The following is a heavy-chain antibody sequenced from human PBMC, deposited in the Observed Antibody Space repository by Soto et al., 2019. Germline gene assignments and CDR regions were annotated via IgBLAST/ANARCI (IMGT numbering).Heavy chain of an antibody. D-gene: IGHD2-2*01. CDR3: ARDRDIVVVPAALDY. Sequence: ASVQVSFHAACYSFTSYGISWGRQAPGQGLEWMGWISAYNGNTNYAQKLQGRVTMTTDTSTSTAYMELRSLRSDDTAVYYCARDRDIVVVPAALDYWGQGTLVTVSS. CDR2: ISAYNGNT. CDR1: CYSFTSYG. J-gene: IGHJ4*02. V-gene: IGHV1-18*01.